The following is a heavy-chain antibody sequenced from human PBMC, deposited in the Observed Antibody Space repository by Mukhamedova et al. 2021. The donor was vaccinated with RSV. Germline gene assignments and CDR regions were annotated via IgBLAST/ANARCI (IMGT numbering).Heavy chain of an antibody. V-gene: IGHV3-23*01. D-gene: IGHD6-19*01. Sequence: GRFTISRDNSKNTLYLQVNSLRAEDTAVYYCAKEGSVAARYGMDVWGQATTVTVSS. J-gene: IGHJ6*02. CDR3: AKEGSVAARYGMDV.